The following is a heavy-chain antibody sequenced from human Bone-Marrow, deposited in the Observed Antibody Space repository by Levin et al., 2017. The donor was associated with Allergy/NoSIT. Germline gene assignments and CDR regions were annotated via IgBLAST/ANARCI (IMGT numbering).Heavy chain of an antibody. J-gene: IGHJ5*02. Sequence: PSETLSLTCGVSGESISSGGYSWSCIRQPPGKGLEWIGSMYHSGSTYYNPSLKSRITISIYTSNNQFSLNLSSMTAADTAVYYCARGHYDFWSGYTLINYFAPWGQGTLVTVSS. V-gene: IGHV4-38-2*01. CDR1: GESISSGGYS. CDR3: ARGHYDFWSGYTLINYFAP. CDR2: MYHSGST. D-gene: IGHD3-3*01.